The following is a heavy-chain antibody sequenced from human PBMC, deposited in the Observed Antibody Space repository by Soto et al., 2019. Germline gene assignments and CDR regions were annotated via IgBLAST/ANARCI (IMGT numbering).Heavy chain of an antibody. J-gene: IGHJ3*02. V-gene: IGHV3-30*18. D-gene: IGHD2-15*01. CDR1: VFTFSSYG. Sequence: LRLSCAASVFTFSSYGMHWVRQAPGKGLEWVAVISYDGSNKYYADSVKGRFTISRDNSKNTLYLQMNSLRAEDTAVYYCAKVYCSGGSCPPGAFDIWGQGTMVTVSS. CDR3: AKVYCSGGSCPPGAFDI. CDR2: ISYDGSNK.